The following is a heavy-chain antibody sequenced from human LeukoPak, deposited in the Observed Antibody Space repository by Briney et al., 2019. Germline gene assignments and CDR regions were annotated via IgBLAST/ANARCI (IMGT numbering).Heavy chain of an antibody. J-gene: IGHJ5*02. D-gene: IGHD3-10*01. CDR1: GGSISSYY. CDR3: ARALGLWFGAYWFDP. V-gene: IGHV4-59*01. Sequence: SETLSLTCTVSGGSISSYYWSWIRQPPGKGLEWIGYIYYSGSTNYNPSLKSRVTISVDTSKNQFSLKLSSVTAADTAVYYCARALGLWFGAYWFDPWGQGTLVTVSS. CDR2: IYYSGST.